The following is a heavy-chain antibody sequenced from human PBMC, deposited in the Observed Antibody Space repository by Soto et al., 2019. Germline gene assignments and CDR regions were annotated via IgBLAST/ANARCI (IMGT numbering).Heavy chain of an antibody. V-gene: IGHV1-18*01. D-gene: IGHD3-22*01. CDR2: ISAHSGDT. Sequence: QVHLVQSGAEVTKPGASVKVSCKASGYTFTNYGINWVRRAPGQGLEWMGWISAHSGDTKYAQRFRDRVTMNTATSTTTAYLEMRSLTSDDTAVYYCARTITMIFLAPAHWGKGTLVTVSA. J-gene: IGHJ1*01. CDR3: ARTITMIFLAPAH. CDR1: GYTFTNYG.